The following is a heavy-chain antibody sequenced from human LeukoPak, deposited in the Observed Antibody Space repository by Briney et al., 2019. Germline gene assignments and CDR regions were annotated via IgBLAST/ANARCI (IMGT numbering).Heavy chain of an antibody. J-gene: IGHJ4*02. V-gene: IGHV1-8*01. Sequence: ASVKVSCKASGYTFTSYDINWVRQATGQGLEWMGWMDPNSGNTGYAQKFQGRVTMTRNTSISTAYMELSSLRSEDTAVYYCARAGYYGSGSYFDYWGQGTLVTVSS. CDR1: GYTFTSYD. CDR2: MDPNSGNT. CDR3: ARAGYYGSGSYFDY. D-gene: IGHD3-10*01.